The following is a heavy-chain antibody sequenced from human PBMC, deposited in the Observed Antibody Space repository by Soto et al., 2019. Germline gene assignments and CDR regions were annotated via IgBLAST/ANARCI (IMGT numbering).Heavy chain of an antibody. CDR1: VGTFSSYT. J-gene: IGHJ6*02. CDR3: ARGTDYYYYGMDV. CDR2: IIPIRGIA. Sequence: QVQLVQSGAEVKKPGSSVKVSCKASVGTFSSYTISWVRQAPGQGPEWMGRIIPIRGIANYAQKFQGRVTITADKSTSTAYMELRSLRSEDTAVYYCARGTDYYYYGMDVWGQGTTVTVSS. V-gene: IGHV1-69*02.